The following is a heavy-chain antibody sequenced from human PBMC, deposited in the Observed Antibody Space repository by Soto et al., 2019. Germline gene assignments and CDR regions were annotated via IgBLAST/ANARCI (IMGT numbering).Heavy chain of an antibody. CDR2: IYYSGTT. V-gene: IGHV4-31*03. D-gene: IGHD6-13*01. CDR3: ATSYGNAWYTY. CDR1: GASIKTGGYY. Sequence: SETLSLTCTVSGASIKTGGYYWTWIRQHPVKGLEWIGYIYYSGTTYYTPSLESRVTMSVDLSTNQFSLRLTSVTAADTAVYYCATSYGNAWYTYWGQGTQVTVSS. J-gene: IGHJ4*02.